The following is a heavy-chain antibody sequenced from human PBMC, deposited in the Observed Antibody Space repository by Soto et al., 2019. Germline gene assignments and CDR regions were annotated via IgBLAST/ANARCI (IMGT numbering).Heavy chain of an antibody. J-gene: IGHJ4*02. CDR2: IWYDGSNK. CDR3: ARDRRFLEWPDY. V-gene: IGHV3-33*01. CDR1: GFTFSSYG. D-gene: IGHD3-3*01. Sequence: GGSLRLSCAASGFTFSSYGMHWVRQAPGKGLEWVAVIWYDGSNKYYADSVKGRFTISRDNSKNTLYLQMNSLRAEDTAVYYCARDRRFLEWPDYWGQGTLVTVSS.